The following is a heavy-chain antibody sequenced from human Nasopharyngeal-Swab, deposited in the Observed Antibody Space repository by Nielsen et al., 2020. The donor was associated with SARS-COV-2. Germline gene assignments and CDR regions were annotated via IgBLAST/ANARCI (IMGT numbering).Heavy chain of an antibody. Sequence: GRQMPGKGLEWVGRIGDKDHNYATKYGASVQGRFTISRDDSKNTAFLQMDSLKTEDTALYYCTTDFYFDYWGQGTLVTVSS. V-gene: IGHV3-73*01. CDR3: TTDFYFDY. J-gene: IGHJ4*02. CDR2: IGDKDHNYAT.